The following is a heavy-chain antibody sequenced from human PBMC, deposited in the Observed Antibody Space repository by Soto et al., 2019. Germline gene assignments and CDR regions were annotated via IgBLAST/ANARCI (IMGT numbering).Heavy chain of an antibody. J-gene: IGHJ4*02. CDR1: GGSISSSSYY. CDR3: ARCPLKGSSRRGYFDY. CDR2: IYYSGST. D-gene: IGHD6-13*01. Sequence: QLQLQESGPGLVKPSETLSLTCTVSGGSISSSSYYWGWIRQPPGKGLEWIGSIYYSGSTYYNPSLKSRVTISVDTSKNQFSLKLSSVTAADTAVYYCARCPLKGSSRRGYFDYWGQGTLVTVSS. V-gene: IGHV4-39*01.